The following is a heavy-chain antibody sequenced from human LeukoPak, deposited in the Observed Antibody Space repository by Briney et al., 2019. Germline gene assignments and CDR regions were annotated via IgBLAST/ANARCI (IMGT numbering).Heavy chain of an antibody. D-gene: IGHD3-10*01. Sequence: ASVKVSCKASGYTFTGYYMHWVRQAPGQGLEWMGWINPNSGGTNYAQKFQGRVTMTRDTSISTAYMELSRLRSDDTAVYYCARVEGSGSYYNEYYFDYWGQGTLVTVSS. CDR1: GYTFTGYY. J-gene: IGHJ4*02. CDR2: INPNSGGT. V-gene: IGHV1-2*02. CDR3: ARVEGSGSYYNEYYFDY.